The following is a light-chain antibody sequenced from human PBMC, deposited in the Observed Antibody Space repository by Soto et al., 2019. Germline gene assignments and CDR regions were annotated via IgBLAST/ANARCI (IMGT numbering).Light chain of an antibody. V-gene: IGLV2-14*01. CDR3: CSYTTSSSYV. Sequence: QSVLTQPASVSGSPGQSITISCTGSSSDVGYYIFVSWYQQHPGKAPKLMIYDVNNRPSGVSNRFSGSKSGNTASLTISGLQAEDEADYYCCSYTTSSSYVFGTGTSSPS. CDR1: SSDVGYYIF. CDR2: DVN. J-gene: IGLJ1*01.